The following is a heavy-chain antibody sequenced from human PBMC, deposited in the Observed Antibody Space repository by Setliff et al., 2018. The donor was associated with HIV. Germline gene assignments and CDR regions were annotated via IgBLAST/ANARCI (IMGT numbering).Heavy chain of an antibody. Sequence: TLSLTCSVSGVSITTDGYYWSWIRHYPGKGLEWIGYMYHSGSTYYNASLASRLIKSLDPSKNQFSLKLNSMTAADTAMYYCAGGRYFRDIRDSRFDFWGQGMLVTVSS. CDR1: GVSITTDGYY. V-gene: IGHV4-31*03. CDR3: AGGRYFRDIRDSRFDF. J-gene: IGHJ4*02. D-gene: IGHD3-9*01. CDR2: MYHSGST.